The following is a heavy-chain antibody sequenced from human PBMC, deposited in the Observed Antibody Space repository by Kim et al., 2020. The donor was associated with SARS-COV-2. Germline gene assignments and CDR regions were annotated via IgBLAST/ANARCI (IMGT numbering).Heavy chain of an antibody. CDR3: ARHAHDYYDSSAYYYFGAFDI. D-gene: IGHD3-22*01. Sequence: GKGLGWIGCIYYSGSTYYNPSLKSRVTISVDTSKNQFSLKLSSVTAADTAVYYCARHAHDYYDSSAYYYFGAFDIWGQGTMVTVSS. J-gene: IGHJ3*02. V-gene: IGHV4-39*01. CDR2: IYYSGST.